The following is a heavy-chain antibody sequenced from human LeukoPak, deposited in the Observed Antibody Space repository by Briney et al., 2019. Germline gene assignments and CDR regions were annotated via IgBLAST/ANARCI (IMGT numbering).Heavy chain of an antibody. D-gene: IGHD3-10*01. Sequence: WGSLRLSCAASGYTFTNYYMNWVRQAPGKGLEWVAYINQNRSEKNYVDTLKGRVTITRDNAKNSAYLELNTLRPEDTAVYYCVRAGGYNWGQGTLVTVSS. CDR2: INQNRSEK. V-gene: IGHV3-7*03. CDR3: VRAGGYN. J-gene: IGHJ4*02. CDR1: GYTFTNYY.